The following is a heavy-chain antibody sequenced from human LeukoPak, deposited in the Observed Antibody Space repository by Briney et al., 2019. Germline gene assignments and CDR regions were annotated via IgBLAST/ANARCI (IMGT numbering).Heavy chain of an antibody. Sequence: GGSLRLSCAASGLTFSGYAMSWVRQAPGKGLEWVADIRGGGGERSYVDSVKGRFPFSRDNAKNSLYLQMNSLRAEDTAVYYCARDKGVGFDYWGQGTLVTVSS. CDR2: IRGGGGER. CDR3: ARDKGVGFDY. D-gene: IGHD1-26*01. V-gene: IGHV3-7*01. CDR1: GLTFSGYA. J-gene: IGHJ4*02.